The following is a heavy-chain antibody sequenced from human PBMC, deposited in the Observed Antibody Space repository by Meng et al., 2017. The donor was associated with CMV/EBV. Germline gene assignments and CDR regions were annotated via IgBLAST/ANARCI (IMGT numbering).Heavy chain of an antibody. J-gene: IGHJ4*02. Sequence: GQLPESGPGPVKPSQTLSLTCSVSGGSISSGDYYWSWIRQPPGKGLEWIGYIYYSGTTYYNPSLESRVTISVDTSKNQFSLNLSSVTAADTAVYYCARLSGSGTTSTGYHYAFDSWGQGTLVTVSS. CDR3: ARLSGSGTTSTGYHYAFDS. D-gene: IGHD3-22*01. V-gene: IGHV4-30-4*08. CDR1: GGSISSGDYY. CDR2: IYYSGTT.